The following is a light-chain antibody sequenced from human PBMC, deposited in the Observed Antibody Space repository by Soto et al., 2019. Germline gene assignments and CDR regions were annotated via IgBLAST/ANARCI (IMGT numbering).Light chain of an antibody. CDR2: EVR. CDR1: SSDVGGFNY. V-gene: IGLV2-14*01. J-gene: IGLJ2*01. CDR3: QSYDNSLSAVV. Sequence: QSALTQPASVSGSPGQSITISCTGTSSDVGGFNYVSWYQQHPGKTPKLLIYEVRLRPTGVSDRFSGSKSGNTASLTISGLQAEDEADYYCQSYDNSLSAVVFGGGTKLTVL.